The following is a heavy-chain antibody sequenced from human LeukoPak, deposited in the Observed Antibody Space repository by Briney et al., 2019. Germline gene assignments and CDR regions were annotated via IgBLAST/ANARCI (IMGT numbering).Heavy chain of an antibody. CDR2: IYYSGST. D-gene: IGHD6-19*01. J-gene: IGHJ4*02. Sequence: SETLSLTCTVSGGSISSYYWSWIRQPPGKGLEWIGYIYYSGSTNYNPSLKSRVTISVDTSKNQFSLKLSSVTAADTAVYYCAKGAPVAGSTGFDYWGQGTLVTVSS. V-gene: IGHV4-59*08. CDR3: AKGAPVAGSTGFDY. CDR1: GGSISSYY.